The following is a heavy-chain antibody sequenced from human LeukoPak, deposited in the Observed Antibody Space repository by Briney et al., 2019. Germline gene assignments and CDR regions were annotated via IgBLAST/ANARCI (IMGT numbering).Heavy chain of an antibody. V-gene: IGHV3-9*01. Sequence: PGGSLRLSCAASGFTFDDYAMHWVRQAPGKGLEWVSGISWNSGSIGYADSVKGRFTISRDNAKNSLYLQMNSLRAEDTALYYCARMAHYYGMDVWGQGTTVTVSS. CDR2: ISWNSGSI. CDR1: GFTFDDYA. D-gene: IGHD5-24*01. CDR3: ARMAHYYGMDV. J-gene: IGHJ6*02.